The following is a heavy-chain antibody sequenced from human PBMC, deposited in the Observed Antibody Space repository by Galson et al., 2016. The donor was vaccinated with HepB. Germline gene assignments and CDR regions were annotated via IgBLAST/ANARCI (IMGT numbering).Heavy chain of an antibody. Sequence: SLRLSCAASGFTFDTHAMNWVRQAPGKGLEWVSAIGGSGLKTDYADSVKGRFTIFRDNSKNTVSLQMSNLRVGDTAVYYCAKFQMAVTGNVGYFDYWGQGALVTVSS. V-gene: IGHV3-23*01. CDR1: GFTFDTHA. J-gene: IGHJ4*02. CDR2: IGGSGLKT. CDR3: AKFQMAVTGNVGYFDY. D-gene: IGHD6-19*01.